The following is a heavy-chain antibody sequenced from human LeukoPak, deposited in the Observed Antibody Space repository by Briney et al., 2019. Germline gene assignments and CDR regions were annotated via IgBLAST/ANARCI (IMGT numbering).Heavy chain of an antibody. CDR2: INHSGST. V-gene: IGHV4-34*01. CDR3: ARGRVAVADY. D-gene: IGHD6-19*01. CDR1: GGSFSGYY. Sequence: SETLSLTCAVYGGSFSGYYWSWIRQPPGKGLEWIGEINHSGSTNYNPSLKSRVTISVDTSKDQFSPKLSSVTAADTAVYYCARGRVAVADYWGQGTLVTVSS. J-gene: IGHJ4*02.